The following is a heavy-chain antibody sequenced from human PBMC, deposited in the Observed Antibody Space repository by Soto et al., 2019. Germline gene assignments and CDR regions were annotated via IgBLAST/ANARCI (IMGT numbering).Heavy chain of an antibody. D-gene: IGHD4-17*01. CDR2: ISDDGSTL. CDR1: RFTFRTYG. CDR3: ARDPPDGDYFFDY. J-gene: IGHJ4*02. V-gene: IGHV3-30*03. Sequence: QVQLVESGGGFVQPGKSLRLSCAVSRFTFRTYGMHWVRQAPRKGLEWLAFISDDGSTLYYADSLKGRFTISRDNSKNTLHLQMTSLSVEDTAVYYCARDPPDGDYFFDYWGQGTLVTVSS.